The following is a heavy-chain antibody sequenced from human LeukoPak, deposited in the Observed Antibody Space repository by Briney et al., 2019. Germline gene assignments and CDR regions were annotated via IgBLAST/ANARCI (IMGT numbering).Heavy chain of an antibody. V-gene: IGHV3-30*04. CDR2: ISYDGSNK. D-gene: IGHD1-26*01. Sequence: GGSLRLSCAASGFTFSSYAMHWVRQAPGKGLEWVAVISYDGSNKYYADSVKGRFTISRDNSKNTLYLQMNSLRAEDTAVYYCARDGGFSGSYLVYWGQGTLVTVSS. CDR3: ARDGGFSGSYLVY. CDR1: GFTFSSYA. J-gene: IGHJ4*02.